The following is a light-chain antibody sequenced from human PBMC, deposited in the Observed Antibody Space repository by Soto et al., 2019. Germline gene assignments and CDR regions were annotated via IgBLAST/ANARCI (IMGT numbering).Light chain of an antibody. Sequence: EIVLTQSPGTLSLSPGARATLSXRASQSVSSNYLAWYQQKPGQAPRLLIYGASSRATGIPDRFSGSGSGTDFTLTISRLEPEDFAVYYCQQYGSSPRTFGQGTKVDNK. CDR2: GAS. V-gene: IGKV3-20*01. J-gene: IGKJ1*01. CDR3: QQYGSSPRT. CDR1: QSVSSNY.